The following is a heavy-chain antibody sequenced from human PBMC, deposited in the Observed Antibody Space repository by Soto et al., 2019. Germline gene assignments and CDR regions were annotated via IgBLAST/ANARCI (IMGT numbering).Heavy chain of an antibody. Sequence: SETLSLTCAVYGGSFSGYYWSWIRQPPGKGLEWVGEINHSGSTNYNPSLKSRVTIPVDTSKNQFSLKLSSVTAADTAVYYCARGIVGATGPFDYWGQGTLVTVSS. V-gene: IGHV4-34*01. CDR1: GGSFSGYY. CDR2: INHSGST. J-gene: IGHJ4*02. CDR3: ARGIVGATGPFDY. D-gene: IGHD1-26*01.